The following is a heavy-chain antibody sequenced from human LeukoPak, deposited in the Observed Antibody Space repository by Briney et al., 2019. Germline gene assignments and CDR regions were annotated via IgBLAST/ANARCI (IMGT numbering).Heavy chain of an antibody. D-gene: IGHD5-18*01. Sequence: GGSLRLSCTVSGFTVSSNSMSWVRQAPGKGLEWVSFIFSSTYYADSVKGRFTISRDNSKNTLYLQMNSLRAEDTAVYYCARVKNGYSYGYVEWGQGTLVTVSS. CDR2: IFSST. J-gene: IGHJ4*02. CDR3: ARVKNGYSYGYVE. CDR1: GFTVSSNS. V-gene: IGHV3-66*01.